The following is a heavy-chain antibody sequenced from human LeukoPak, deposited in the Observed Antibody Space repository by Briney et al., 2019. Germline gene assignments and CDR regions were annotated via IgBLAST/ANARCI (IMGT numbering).Heavy chain of an antibody. Sequence: QPGGSLRLSCTVSGFTFSNFAMSCVREAPGGGVEWVSALCGSGSSTYYAASVKGRFTISRENSKNTVYLQMNSLRAEDTALYYCAKTVAGEYWGQGTLVTVSS. CDR1: GFTFSNFA. D-gene: IGHD6-19*01. CDR2: LCGSGSST. CDR3: AKTVAGEY. V-gene: IGHV3-23*01. J-gene: IGHJ4*02.